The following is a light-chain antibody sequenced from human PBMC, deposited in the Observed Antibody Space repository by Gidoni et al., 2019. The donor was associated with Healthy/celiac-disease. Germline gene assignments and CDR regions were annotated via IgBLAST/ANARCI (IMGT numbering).Light chain of an antibody. J-gene: IGLJ2*01. Sequence: TGQSITISCTGTSSDVGGYNYVSWYQQHPGKAPKLMIYDVSNRPSGVSNRFSGSKSGNTASLTISGLQAEDEADYYCSSYTSSSTLVFGVGTKLTVL. CDR3: SSYTSSSTLV. V-gene: IGLV2-14*03. CDR1: SSDVGGYNY. CDR2: DVS.